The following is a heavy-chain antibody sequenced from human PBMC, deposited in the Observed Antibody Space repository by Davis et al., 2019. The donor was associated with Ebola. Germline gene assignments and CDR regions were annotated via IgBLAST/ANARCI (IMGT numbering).Heavy chain of an antibody. Sequence: GGSLRLSCAASGFTFSSYSMNWVRQAPGKGLEWVANIKQDGSEKYYVDSVKGRFTISRDNAKNSLYLQMNSLRAEDTAVYYCARNSGYDSWFDPWGQGTLVTVSS. CDR3: ARNSGYDSWFDP. J-gene: IGHJ5*02. CDR2: IKQDGSEK. V-gene: IGHV3-7*03. D-gene: IGHD5-12*01. CDR1: GFTFSSYS.